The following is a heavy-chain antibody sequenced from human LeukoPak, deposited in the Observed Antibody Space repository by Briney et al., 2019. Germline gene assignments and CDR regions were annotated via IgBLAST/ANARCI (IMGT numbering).Heavy chain of an antibody. V-gene: IGHV4-59*01. J-gene: IGHJ6*03. D-gene: IGHD5-24*01. Sequence: SETLSLTCTVSGGSISSYYWSWIRQPPGKGLEWIAYISYSGSTNCNPSLKSRVTISVDTSKNQFSLKLSSVTAADTAVYYCAGGYKYAYYNYYYMDVWGKGTTVTVSS. CDR1: GGSISSYY. CDR2: ISYSGST. CDR3: AGGYKYAYYNYYYMDV.